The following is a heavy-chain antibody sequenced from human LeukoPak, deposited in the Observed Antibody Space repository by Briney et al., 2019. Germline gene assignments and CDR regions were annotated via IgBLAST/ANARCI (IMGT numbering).Heavy chain of an antibody. J-gene: IGHJ4*02. CDR2: IYSGGST. CDR3: ARDAVTGYSSGWYKPFPFDY. V-gene: IGHV3-66*01. D-gene: IGHD6-19*01. CDR1: GFTVSSNY. Sequence: GGSLRLSCVVSGFTVSSNYMSWVRQAPGKGLEWVSVIYSGGSTYYADSVKGRFTISRDNSKNTLYLQMNSLRVDDTAVYYCARDAVTGYSSGWYKPFPFDYWGQGSLVTVSS.